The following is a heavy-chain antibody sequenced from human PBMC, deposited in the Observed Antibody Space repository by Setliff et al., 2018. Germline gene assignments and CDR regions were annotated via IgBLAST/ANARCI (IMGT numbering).Heavy chain of an antibody. Sequence: KTSETLSLTCTVSGGPISSGDYYWSWIRQPPGKGLEWIGYIYSSGSTYYNPSLKSRVSISVDTSKNQFSLKLSSVTAADTAVYYCARESRYYYDNLGTLDYWGQGTLVTVS. V-gene: IGHV4-30-4*08. D-gene: IGHD3-22*01. CDR2: IYSSGST. CDR1: GGPISSGDYY. CDR3: ARESRYYYDNLGTLDY. J-gene: IGHJ4*02.